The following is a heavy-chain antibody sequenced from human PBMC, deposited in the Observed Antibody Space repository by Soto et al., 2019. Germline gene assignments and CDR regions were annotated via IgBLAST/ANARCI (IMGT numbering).Heavy chain of an antibody. D-gene: IGHD6-25*01. CDR3: ATMKRARLDS. Sequence: QEQGVQSGPAMKEPGSSVKVSCRASGIMSSGYGFSWVRQAPGQGLEWVGRINPTLDSTQYAQNLQGRVSITVDKSTDTAYLEVTSLRLEDTAIYFCATMKRARLDSWGRGNVVTVSS. CDR1: GIMSSGYG. V-gene: IGHV1-69*09. CDR2: INPTLDST. J-gene: IGHJ4*02.